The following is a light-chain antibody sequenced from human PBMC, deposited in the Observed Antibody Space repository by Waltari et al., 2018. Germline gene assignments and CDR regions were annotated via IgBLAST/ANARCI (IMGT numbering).Light chain of an antibody. Sequence: ELLLTQPPGPLSLSPGERATLSCRASQSIGKYLVWYQQKPGQAPRLLMYEASRRATGIPDRFSGSGSGTDFSLTISRLEPEDFAVYYCQNHERLPATFGQGTKVEIK. V-gene: IGKV3-20*01. CDR3: QNHERLPAT. CDR2: EAS. J-gene: IGKJ1*01. CDR1: QSIGKY.